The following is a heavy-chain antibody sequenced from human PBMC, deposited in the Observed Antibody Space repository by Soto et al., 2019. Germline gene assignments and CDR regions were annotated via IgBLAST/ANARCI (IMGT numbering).Heavy chain of an antibody. J-gene: IGHJ5*02. CDR1: GFTFGTTD. Sequence: GGSLRLSCAASGFTFGTTDMSWVRQAPGEGLEWVSTIDGSGGITYYADSVKGRFAISRDNSRNTVYLQMNSLRGDDTALYYCVKNSGWFNTWGQGALVTVSS. CDR2: IDGSGGIT. CDR3: VKNSGWFNT. D-gene: IGHD3-10*01. V-gene: IGHV3-23*01.